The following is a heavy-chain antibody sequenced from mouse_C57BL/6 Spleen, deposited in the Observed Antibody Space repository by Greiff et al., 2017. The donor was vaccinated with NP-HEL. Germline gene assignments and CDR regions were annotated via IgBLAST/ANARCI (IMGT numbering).Heavy chain of an antibody. CDR3: ARRAVVGGFDY. V-gene: IGHV1-53*01. D-gene: IGHD1-1*01. CDR2: INPSNGGT. CDR1: GYTFTSYW. J-gene: IGHJ2*01. Sequence: QVHVKQPGTELVKPGASVKLSCKASGYTFTSYWMHWVKQRPGQGLEWIGNINPSNGGTNYNEKFKSKATLTVDKSSSTAYMQLSSLTSEDSAVYYCARRAVVGGFDYWGQGTTLTVSS.